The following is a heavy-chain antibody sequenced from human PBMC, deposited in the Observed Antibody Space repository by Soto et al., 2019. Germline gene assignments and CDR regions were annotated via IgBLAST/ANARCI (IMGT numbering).Heavy chain of an antibody. D-gene: IGHD5-18*01. CDR2: ISSSSSTI. Sequence: EVQLVESGGGLVQPGGSLRLSCAASGFTFSSYSMNWVRQAPGKGLEWVSYISSSSSTIYYADSVKGRFTISRDNAKNALDLQMNSLRDEDTAVYYCASIDTAMDPYYYYGMDVWGQGTTVTVSS. CDR3: ASIDTAMDPYYYYGMDV. CDR1: GFTFSSYS. V-gene: IGHV3-48*02. J-gene: IGHJ6*02.